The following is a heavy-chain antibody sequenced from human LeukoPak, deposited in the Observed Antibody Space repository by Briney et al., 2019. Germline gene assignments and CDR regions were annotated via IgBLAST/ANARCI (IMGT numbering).Heavy chain of an antibody. Sequence: TGGSLRLSCAASGFTVSSNYMSWVRQAPGKGLEWVSVIYSGGSTYYADSVKGRFTISRDNSKNTLYLQMNGLRAEDTAVYYCARDGRYCSGGSCYSDAFDIWGQGTMVTVSS. CDR2: IYSGGST. CDR3: ARDGRYCSGGSCYSDAFDI. CDR1: GFTVSSNY. J-gene: IGHJ3*02. V-gene: IGHV3-53*01. D-gene: IGHD2-15*01.